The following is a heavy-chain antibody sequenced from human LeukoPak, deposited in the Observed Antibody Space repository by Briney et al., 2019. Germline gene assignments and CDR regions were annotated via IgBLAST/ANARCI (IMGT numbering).Heavy chain of an antibody. V-gene: IGHV3-53*01. Sequence: PGGSLRLSCAASGFSVSGTHMSWVRQAPGKGLEGVSAMYTGGTTYYADSVQGRFTIYRDNSKNTLYLQMNSLRAEDTAVYYCAKDEATSGGGLASWGQGTLVSVSS. CDR2: MYTGGTT. CDR1: GFSVSGTH. D-gene: IGHD3-16*01. J-gene: IGHJ4*02. CDR3: AKDEATSGGGLAS.